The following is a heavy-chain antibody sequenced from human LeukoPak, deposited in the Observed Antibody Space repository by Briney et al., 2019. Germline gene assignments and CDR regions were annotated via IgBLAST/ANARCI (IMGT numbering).Heavy chain of an antibody. D-gene: IGHD2/OR15-2a*01. V-gene: IGHV3-23*01. CDR3: AKDLSYGLDV. J-gene: IGHJ6*02. CDR2: LSGSGSST. CDR1: GFPVSNNY. Sequence: GGSLRLSCAASGFPVSNNYMSWVRQAPGKGLEWVSALSGSGSSTYYADSVKGRFTISRDNSKNTLYLQMNSLRAEDTAVYYCAKDLSYGLDVWGQGTTVTVSS.